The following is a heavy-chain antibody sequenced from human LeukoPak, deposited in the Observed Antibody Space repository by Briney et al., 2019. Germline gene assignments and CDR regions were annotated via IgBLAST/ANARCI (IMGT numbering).Heavy chain of an antibody. J-gene: IGHJ4*02. D-gene: IGHD6-13*01. Sequence: PSETLSLTCTVSGGSISSYYWSWLRQPPGKGLEGVGYIYYSGSTNYNPSLKSRVTISVDTSKNQFSLRLTSVTAADTAFYYCAREEYSSDWYGHDSWGQGTLVTVSS. CDR3: AREEYSSDWYGHDS. CDR1: GGSISSYY. V-gene: IGHV4-59*12. CDR2: IYYSGST.